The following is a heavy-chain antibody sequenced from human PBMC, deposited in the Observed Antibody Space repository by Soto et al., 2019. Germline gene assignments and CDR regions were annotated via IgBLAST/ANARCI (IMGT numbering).Heavy chain of an antibody. Sequence: SQTLSLTCAISGDSVSSNSAAWNWIRQSPSRGLEWLGRTYYRSKWYNDYAVSVKSRITINPDTSKNQFSLQLNSVTPEDTAVYYCARVSYPKKYNWNPFDPWGQGILVTVSS. CDR2: TYYRSKWYN. D-gene: IGHD1-20*01. CDR3: ARVSYPKKYNWNPFDP. V-gene: IGHV6-1*01. J-gene: IGHJ5*02. CDR1: GDSVSSNSAA.